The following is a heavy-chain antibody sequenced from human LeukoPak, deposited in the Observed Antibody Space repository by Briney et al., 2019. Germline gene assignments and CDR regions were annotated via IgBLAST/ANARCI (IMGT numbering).Heavy chain of an antibody. Sequence: GGSLRLSCAASGFTFSSYSMNWVRQAPGKGLEWVSSISSSSSYIYYADSVKGRFTISRDNAKNSLYLQMNSLRAEDTAGYYCARDFRVGWWGTWGQEPWSPSPQ. V-gene: IGHV3-21*01. D-gene: IGHD3-16*01. CDR1: GFTFSSYS. J-gene: IGHJ5*01. CDR3: ARDFRVGWWGT. CDR2: ISSSSSYI.